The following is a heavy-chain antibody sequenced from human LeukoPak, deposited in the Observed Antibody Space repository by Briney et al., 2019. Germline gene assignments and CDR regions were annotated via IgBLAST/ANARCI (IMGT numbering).Heavy chain of an antibody. V-gene: IGHV4-34*01. D-gene: IGHD3-22*01. CDR1: GGSFSGYY. CDR3: AGGAQTYYDKAPVDY. CDR2: INHSGST. J-gene: IGHJ4*02. Sequence: PSETLSLTCAVYGGSFSGYYWSWIRQPPGKGLEWIGEINHSGSTNYNPSLKSRVTISVDTSKSQFSLKLNSMIAADTAVYYCAGGAQTYYDKAPVDYWGQGTLVTVSS.